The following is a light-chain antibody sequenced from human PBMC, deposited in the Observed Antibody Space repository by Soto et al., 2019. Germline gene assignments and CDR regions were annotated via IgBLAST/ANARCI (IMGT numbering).Light chain of an antibody. V-gene: IGKV3-15*01. CDR2: DAS. Sequence: EIVMTQSPATLSVSPGERATLSCRASQSVNSNLAWYRQKPGQAPRLLISDASTRATGVPARFSGSGSGTEFTLTISSLQSEDSGISSCQQYNFWPPLTFGGGTKVEIK. CDR1: QSVNSN. J-gene: IGKJ4*01. CDR3: QQYNFWPPLT.